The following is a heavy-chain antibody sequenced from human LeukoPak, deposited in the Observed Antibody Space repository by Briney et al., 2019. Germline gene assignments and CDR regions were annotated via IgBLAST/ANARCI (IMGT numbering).Heavy chain of an antibody. D-gene: IGHD3-10*01. CDR3: ANTVYGSGSYPTVYFDH. J-gene: IGHJ4*02. V-gene: IGHV1-18*01. CDR1: GYTFTSYG. CDR2: ISAYNGNT. Sequence: ASVKVSCKASGYTFTSYGISWVRQAPGQGLEWMGWISAYNGNTNYAQKLQGRVTMTTDTSTSTAYMELRSLRSDDTAVYYCANTVYGSGSYPTVYFDHWGQGTLVTVSS.